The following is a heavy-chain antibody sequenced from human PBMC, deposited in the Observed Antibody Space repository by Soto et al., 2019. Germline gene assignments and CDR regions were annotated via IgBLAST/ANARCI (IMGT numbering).Heavy chain of an antibody. Sequence: ASVKVSCKPSGYTLTNYAMHWVRQAPGQRLEWMGWINGDNGNTKYSQKFQGRVTITRDTSASTAYMELSSLRSEDTAVYYCARDPRVNYDILDRYPTAYWGQGTLVTVSS. CDR1: GYTLTNYA. J-gene: IGHJ4*02. V-gene: IGHV1-3*01. CDR3: ARDPRVNYDILDRYPTAY. CDR2: INGDNGNT. D-gene: IGHD3-9*01.